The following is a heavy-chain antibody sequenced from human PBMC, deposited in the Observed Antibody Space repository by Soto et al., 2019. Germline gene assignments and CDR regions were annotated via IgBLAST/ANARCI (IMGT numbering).Heavy chain of an antibody. CDR3: ARDSNWEYLDY. J-gene: IGHJ4*02. D-gene: IGHD7-27*01. Sequence: GGSLRLSCAASGFTVSSNYMSWVRQAPGKGLEWVSVIYSGGSTYYADSVKGRFTISRDNSKNTLYLQMNSLRAEETAVYYCARDSNWEYLDYWGQGTLVTVSS. CDR1: GFTVSSNY. CDR2: IYSGGST. V-gene: IGHV3-53*01.